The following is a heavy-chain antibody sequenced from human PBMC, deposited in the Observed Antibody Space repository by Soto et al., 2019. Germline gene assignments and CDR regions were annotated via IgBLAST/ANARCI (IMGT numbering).Heavy chain of an antibody. Sequence: PGGSLRLSCAASGFTFSSYAMHWVRQAPGKGLEWVAVISYDGSNKYYADSVKGRFTISRDNSKNTLYLQMNSLRAEDTAVYYCARAPVYYDSTGIDYWGQGTLVTAPQ. V-gene: IGHV3-30-3*01. CDR1: GFTFSSYA. D-gene: IGHD3-22*01. CDR2: ISYDGSNK. J-gene: IGHJ4*02. CDR3: ARAPVYYDSTGIDY.